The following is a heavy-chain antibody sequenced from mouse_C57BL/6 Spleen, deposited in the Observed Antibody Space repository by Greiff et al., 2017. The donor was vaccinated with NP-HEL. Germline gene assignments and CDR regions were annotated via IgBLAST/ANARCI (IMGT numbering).Heavy chain of an antibody. CDR3: AKRGGYYGSSYDYAMDY. D-gene: IGHD1-1*01. CDR2: IWRGGST. V-gene: IGHV2-5*01. Sequence: QVQLQQSGPGLVQPSQSLSITCTVSGFSLTSYGVHWVRQSPGKGLEWLGVIWRGGSTDYNAAFMSRLSITKDNSKSQVFFKMNSLQADDTAIYYCAKRGGYYGSSYDYAMDYWGQGTSVTVSS. J-gene: IGHJ4*01. CDR1: GFSLTSYG.